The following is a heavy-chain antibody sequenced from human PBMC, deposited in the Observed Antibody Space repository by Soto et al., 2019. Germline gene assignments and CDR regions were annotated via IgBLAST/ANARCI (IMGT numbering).Heavy chain of an antibody. CDR1: GVSITSDLDF. CDR2: IYYSGSS. D-gene: IGHD2-2*01. CDR3: ARATVVSAGTGNWFDP. V-gene: IGHV4-31*03. J-gene: IGHJ5*02. Sequence: SETLSLTCTVSGVSITSDLDFWGWVRQPPGKGLEWIGYIYYSGSSYYNPSLKSRVSISADTSKNHFSLNLSSLTAADTAVYYCARATVVSAGTGNWFDPWGQGILVTVSS.